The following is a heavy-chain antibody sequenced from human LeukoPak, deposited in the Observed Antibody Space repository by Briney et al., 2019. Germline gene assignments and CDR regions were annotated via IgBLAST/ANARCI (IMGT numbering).Heavy chain of an antibody. V-gene: IGHV3-43D*03. CDR3: AKDGGYDYYGMDV. D-gene: IGHD2-15*01. CDR2: ISWDGGST. J-gene: IGHJ6*02. CDR1: GFTFDDYA. Sequence: GGSLRLSCAASGFTFDDYAMHWVRQAPGKGLEWVSLISWDGGSTYYADSVKGRFTISRDNSKNSLYLQMNSLRAEDTALYYCAKDGGYDYYGMDVWGQGTTVTVSS.